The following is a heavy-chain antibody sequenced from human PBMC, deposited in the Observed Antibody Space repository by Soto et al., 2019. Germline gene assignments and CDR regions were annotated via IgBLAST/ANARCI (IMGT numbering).Heavy chain of an antibody. Sequence: SETLSLTCTVSGGSISSGDYYWSWIRQHPGKGLEWIGYIYYSGSTYYNPSLKSRVTISVDTSKNQFSLELSSVTAADTAVYYCARAPTTGIHNFDYWGQGTMVTVSS. D-gene: IGHD4-17*01. CDR1: GGSISSGDYY. CDR2: IYYSGST. J-gene: IGHJ4*02. V-gene: IGHV4-31*03. CDR3: ARAPTTGIHNFDY.